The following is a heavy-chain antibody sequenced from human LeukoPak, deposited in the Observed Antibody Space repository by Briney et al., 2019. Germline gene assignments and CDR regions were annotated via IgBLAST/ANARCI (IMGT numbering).Heavy chain of an antibody. CDR2: IIPIFGTA. CDR3: ARDFLVMVY. V-gene: IGHV1-69*13. D-gene: IGHD3-9*01. Sequence: GASVKVSCKASGYTFTSYGISWVRQAPGQGLEWMGGIIPIFGTANYAQKFQGRVTITADESTSTAYMELSSLRSEDTAVYYCARDFLVMVYWGQGTLVTVSS. J-gene: IGHJ4*02. CDR1: GYTFTSYG.